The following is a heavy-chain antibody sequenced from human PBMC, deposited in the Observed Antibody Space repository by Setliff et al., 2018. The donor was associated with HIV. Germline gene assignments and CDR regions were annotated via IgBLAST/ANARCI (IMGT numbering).Heavy chain of an antibody. J-gene: IGHJ5*02. CDR1: GGSLSGYY. CDR2: IHYSGRT. V-gene: IGHV4-34*01. Sequence: PSETLSLTCAVYGGSLSGYYWSWIRQPPGKGLEWIGEIHYSGRTYYTPSLRSRVTISVDVSENQFSLRLTSVTAADTAVYYCARHRAQRGPGTCYDDWFDPWGQGTLVTVSS. CDR3: ARHRAQRGPGTCYDDWFDP. D-gene: IGHD3-10*01.